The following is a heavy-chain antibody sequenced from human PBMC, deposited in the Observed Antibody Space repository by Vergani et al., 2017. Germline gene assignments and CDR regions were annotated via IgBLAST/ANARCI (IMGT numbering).Heavy chain of an antibody. CDR3: AREQAIATSFDY. D-gene: IGHD5-24*01. CDR2: INPSGGST. Sequence: QVQLVQSGAEVKKPGASVKASCKASGYTFTSYYMHWVRQAPGQGLEWMGIINPSGGSTSYAQKFQGRVTMTRDTSTSTVYMELSSLRSEDTAVYYCAREQAIATSFDYWGQGTLVTVSS. V-gene: IGHV1-46*03. J-gene: IGHJ4*02. CDR1: GYTFTSYY.